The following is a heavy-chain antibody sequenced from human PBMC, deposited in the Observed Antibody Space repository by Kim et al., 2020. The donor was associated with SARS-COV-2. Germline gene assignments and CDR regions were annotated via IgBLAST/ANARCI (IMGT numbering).Heavy chain of an antibody. CDR1: GFTFRTYR. J-gene: IGHJ6*02. D-gene: IGHD2-2*01. V-gene: IGHV3-7*03. Sequence: GGSLRLSCAXSGFTFRTYRMAWVRQAPGKGLEWVAHIKEGASEINYVDSVEGRFTISRDDAQNSLYLQMSSLRAEDTAVYYCVRDAEYKLAHGTGGLTFFHYFGFDVWGPGTTVTVSS. CDR2: IKEGASEI. CDR3: VRDAEYKLAHGTGGLTFFHYFGFDV.